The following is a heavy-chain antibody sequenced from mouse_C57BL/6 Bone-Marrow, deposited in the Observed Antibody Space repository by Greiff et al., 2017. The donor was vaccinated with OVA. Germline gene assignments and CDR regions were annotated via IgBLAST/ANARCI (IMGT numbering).Heavy chain of an antibody. J-gene: IGHJ4*01. CDR2: IDPSDSYT. D-gene: IGHD1-1*01. V-gene: IGHV1-69*01. Sequence: VQLQQPGAELVMPGASVKLSCKASGYTFTSYWMHWVKQRPGQGLEWIGEIDPSDSYTNYNQKFKGKSTLTVYKSSSTAYMQLSSLTSEDSAVYYCARSDYGSSYYAMDYWGQGTSVTVSS. CDR3: ARSDYGSSYYAMDY. CDR1: GYTFTSYW.